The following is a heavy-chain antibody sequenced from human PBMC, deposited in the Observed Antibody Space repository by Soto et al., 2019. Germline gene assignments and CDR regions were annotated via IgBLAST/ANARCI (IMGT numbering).Heavy chain of an antibody. D-gene: IGHD2-2*01. J-gene: IGHJ5*02. CDR1: GGSISSSNW. V-gene: IGHV4-4*02. CDR3: ARVRQYCSGNCCYLDP. Sequence: SETLSLTCAVSGGSISSSNWRHCVRQPPGKGLEWIGEIHHSGTTNYNPSLKSRVDISVDKSKNQFSLKLNSVTAADTAVYYCARVRQYCSGNCCYLDPWGQGTLVTVSS. CDR2: IHHSGTT.